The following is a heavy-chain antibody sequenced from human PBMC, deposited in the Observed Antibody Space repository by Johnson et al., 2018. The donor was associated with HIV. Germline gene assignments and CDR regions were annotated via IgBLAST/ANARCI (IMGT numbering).Heavy chain of an antibody. J-gene: IGHJ3*02. CDR3: AKDSNSWTRGAFDI. CDR1: GFTFSSYG. Sequence: VQLVESGGDVVQPGRSLRLSCAASGFTFSSYGMHWVRQAPGKGLDWVADISYDGSNKYYADSVKGRFTISRDNAKNSLYLQMNSLRAEDTALYYCAKDSNSWTRGAFDIWGQGTMVTVSS. CDR2: ISYDGSNK. D-gene: IGHD6-13*01. V-gene: IGHV3-30*18.